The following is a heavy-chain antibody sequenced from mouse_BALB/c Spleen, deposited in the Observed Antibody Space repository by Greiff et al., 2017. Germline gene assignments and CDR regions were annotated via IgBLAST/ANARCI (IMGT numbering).Heavy chain of an antibody. CDR1: GFTFSSYA. CDR3: AIGGTYYFDY. V-gene: IGHV5-6-5*01. J-gene: IGHJ2*01. CDR2: ISSGGST. D-gene: IGHD5-1*01. Sequence: EVQLVESGGGLVKPGGSLKLSCAASGFTFSSYAMSWVRQTPEKRLEWVESISSGGSTYYSDSVKGRFTISRDNARNILYRQMGSLRSEDTAMYYSAIGGTYYFDYWGQGTTLTVSS.